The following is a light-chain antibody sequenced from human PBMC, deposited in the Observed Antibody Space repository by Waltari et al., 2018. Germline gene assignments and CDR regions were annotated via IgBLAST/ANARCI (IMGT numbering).Light chain of an antibody. CDR2: KAN. CDR3: ALYMGSGIWV. CDR1: SGSLSTTSY. J-gene: IGLJ3*02. Sequence: QTVVTQEPSLSVSPGGTVTLTCALSSGSLSTTSYATWYQQTPGQAPRTLVYKANARSSGVPDRFSGSILGNTAALTIPGAQADDESDYYCALYMGSGIWVFGGGTRLTVL. V-gene: IGLV8-61*01.